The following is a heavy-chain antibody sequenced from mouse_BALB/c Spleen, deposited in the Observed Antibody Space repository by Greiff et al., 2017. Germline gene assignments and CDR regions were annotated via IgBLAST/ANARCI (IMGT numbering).Heavy chain of an antibody. CDR3: AREGYGNFPMDY. CDR2: ISSGSSTI. J-gene: IGHJ4*01. D-gene: IGHD2-1*01. V-gene: IGHV5-17*02. CDR1: GFTFSSFG. Sequence: EVKLVESGGGLVKPGGSRKLSCAASGFTFSSFGMHWVRQAPEKGLEWVAYISSGSSTIYYADTVKGRFTISRDNPKNTLFLQMTSLRSEDTAMYYCAREGYGNFPMDYWGQGTSVTVSS.